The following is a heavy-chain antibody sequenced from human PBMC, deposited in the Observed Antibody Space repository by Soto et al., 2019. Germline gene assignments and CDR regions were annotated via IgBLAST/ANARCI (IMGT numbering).Heavy chain of an antibody. CDR1: RFTFSTYE. Sequence: PGGSLRLSCAASRFTFSTYEMHWVSQAPGKWLEWVSYISSSGSTVYYADSVRGRFTISRDNTRNSLYLQMNSLRDEDTALYYCVRYCSTTLCNGVATRAFDYWCQGTLVTVS. D-gene: IGHD2-2*01. J-gene: IGHJ4*02. CDR2: ISSSGSTV. CDR3: VRYCSTTLCNGVATRAFDY. V-gene: IGHV3-48*03.